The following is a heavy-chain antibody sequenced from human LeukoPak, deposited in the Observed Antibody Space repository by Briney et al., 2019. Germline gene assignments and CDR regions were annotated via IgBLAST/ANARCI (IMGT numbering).Heavy chain of an antibody. CDR3: GREQRGGLSGGLGGLLASYYTYYYMDV. CDR1: GFPFTMYY. D-gene: IGHD1-26*01. V-gene: IGHV1-46*01. Sequence: ASVKVSCKASGFPFTMYYIHWVRQAPGQGFEWMGMINPGDGATTYAQRFRGRVTVTRDISTTTLYMDLRGLRAEDTAVFFCGREQRGGLSGGLGGLLASYYTYYYMDVWGRGTTVTVSS. CDR2: INPGDGAT. J-gene: IGHJ6*03.